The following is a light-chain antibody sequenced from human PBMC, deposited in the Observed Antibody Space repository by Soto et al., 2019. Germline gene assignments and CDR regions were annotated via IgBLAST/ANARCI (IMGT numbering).Light chain of an antibody. CDR3: QHLNAFPLT. V-gene: IGKV1-9*01. CDR2: GGS. J-gene: IGKJ4*01. Sequence: IQLTQSPSSLSASVGDRVTIPCRASQAINSYLAWYQQEPGKAPKLLIYGGSTLQSGVPSRFSGSGSGTDFTLTISSLQSEDFATYYCQHLNAFPLTFGGGTKVEI. CDR1: QAINSY.